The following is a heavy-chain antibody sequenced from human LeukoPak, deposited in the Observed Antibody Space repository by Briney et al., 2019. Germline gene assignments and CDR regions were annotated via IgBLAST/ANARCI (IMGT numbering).Heavy chain of an antibody. CDR2: IYYSGST. CDR1: GVSISSYY. J-gene: IGHJ4*02. Sequence: SETLSLTCTVSGVSISSYYWSWIRQPPGKGLEWIGYIYYSGSTNYNPSLKSRVTLSVDTSKNQFSLKLSSVTAADTAVYYCARGGVEMATADYWGQGTLVTVSS. D-gene: IGHD5-24*01. CDR3: ARGGVEMATADY. V-gene: IGHV4-59*01.